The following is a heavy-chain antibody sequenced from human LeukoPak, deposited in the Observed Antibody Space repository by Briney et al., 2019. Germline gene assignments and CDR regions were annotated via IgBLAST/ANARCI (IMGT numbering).Heavy chain of an antibody. Sequence: PSETLSLTCTVSGDSISSSSYYWGWIRQPPGKGLEWVGSIHISGGTYYNPSLKSRVTISLDTSKKQFSLKVTSMTAADTAIYYCARDGYNYGLDRFDFWGLGTLVTVSS. J-gene: IGHJ4*02. CDR2: IHISGGT. CDR3: ARDGYNYGLDRFDF. CDR1: GDSISSSSYY. V-gene: IGHV4-39*07. D-gene: IGHD5-18*01.